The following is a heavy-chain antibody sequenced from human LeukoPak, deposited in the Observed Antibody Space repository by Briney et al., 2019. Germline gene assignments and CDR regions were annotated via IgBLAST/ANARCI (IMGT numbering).Heavy chain of an antibody. CDR1: GFTVSSNY. D-gene: IGHD5-18*01. Sequence: GGSLRLSCAASGFTVSSNYMSWVRQAPGKGLEWVSVIYSGGSTYYADSVKGRFTISRDNSKNTLYLQMNSLRAEDTAVYYSARDRVDTVNDYYYGMDVWGQGTTVTVSS. CDR3: ARDRVDTVNDYYYGMDV. J-gene: IGHJ6*02. CDR2: IYSGGST. V-gene: IGHV3-53*01.